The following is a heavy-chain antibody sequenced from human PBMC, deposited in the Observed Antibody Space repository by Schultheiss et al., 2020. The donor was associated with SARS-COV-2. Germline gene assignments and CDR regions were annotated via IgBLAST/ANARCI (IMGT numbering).Heavy chain of an antibody. J-gene: IGHJ6*03. CDR2: INAGNGNT. Sequence: ASVKVSCKASGYTFTSYAMHWVRQAPGQRLEWMGWINAGNGNTKYSQKFQGRVTITRNTSISTAYMELSSLRSEDMVVYSCVRSDPGVLLYQLLKETGLGPTRFFLYYMDVWGKGTTVTVSS. CDR1: GYTFTSYA. V-gene: IGHV1-3*01. D-gene: IGHD2-2*01. CDR3: VRSDPGVLLYQLLKETGLGPTRFFLYYMDV.